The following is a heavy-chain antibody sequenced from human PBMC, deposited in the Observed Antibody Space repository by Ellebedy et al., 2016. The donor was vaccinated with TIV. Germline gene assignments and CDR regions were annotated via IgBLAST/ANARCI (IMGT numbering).Heavy chain of an antibody. V-gene: IGHV1-2*04. CDR3: ASAPYCSSPACPNPYGFDV. CDR1: GYTFTDYY. CDR2: INPKNGGR. D-gene: IGHD2-2*01. Sequence: AASVKVSCKASGYTFTDYYIHWVRQAPGQGLEWMGWINPKNGGRNYAEKFQDWVTMTRDTSLSTVYMDLRSLRSDDTAVYYCASAPYCSSPACPNPYGFDVWGQGTTVTVYS. J-gene: IGHJ6*02.